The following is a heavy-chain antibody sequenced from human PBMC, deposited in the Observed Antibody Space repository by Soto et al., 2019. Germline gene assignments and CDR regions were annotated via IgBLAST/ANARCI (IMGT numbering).Heavy chain of an antibody. CDR2: INPNSGGT. Sequence: AVKPTSKARVYTYTGSYMHWLRPAPAQELEWMGWINPNSGGTNYAQKFQGRVTMTRDTSISTAYMEQSRLRSDDTAVYYCATVRSFTSPKLHPPRAMDFRCQRLTLTGS. D-gene: IGHD3-10*01. CDR1: VYTYTGSY. CDR3: ATVRSFTSPKLHPPRAMDF. J-gene: IGHJ6*02. V-gene: IGHV1-2*02.